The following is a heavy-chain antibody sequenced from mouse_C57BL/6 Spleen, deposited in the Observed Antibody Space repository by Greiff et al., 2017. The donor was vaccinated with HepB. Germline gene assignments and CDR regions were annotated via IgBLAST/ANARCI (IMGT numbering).Heavy chain of an antibody. CDR1: GFTFSSYA. CDR2: ISDGGSYT. CDR3: ARITTVVHY. D-gene: IGHD1-1*01. Sequence: EVQVVESGGGLVKPGGSLKLSCAASGFTFSSYAMSWVRQTPEKRLEWVATISDGGSYTYYPDNVKGRFTISRDNAKNNLYLQMSHLKSEDTAMYYCARITTVVHYWGQGTTLTVSS. J-gene: IGHJ2*01. V-gene: IGHV5-4*01.